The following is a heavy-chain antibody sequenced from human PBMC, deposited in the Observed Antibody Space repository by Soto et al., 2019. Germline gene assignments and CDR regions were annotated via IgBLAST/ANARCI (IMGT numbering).Heavy chain of an antibody. J-gene: IGHJ6*02. D-gene: IGHD2-2*01. CDR2: IYYSGST. Sequence: QVQLQESGPGLVKPSETLSLTCTVSGGSITNYYWSWIRQSPGKGLEWIGFIYYSGSTNYSPSLKSRVTISVSTSKNQVSLKMTSVTAADTGVYYCARDGTAVTPGYYGLDGWGQGTTVTVSS. CDR1: GGSITNYY. V-gene: IGHV4-59*01. CDR3: ARDGTAVTPGYYGLDG.